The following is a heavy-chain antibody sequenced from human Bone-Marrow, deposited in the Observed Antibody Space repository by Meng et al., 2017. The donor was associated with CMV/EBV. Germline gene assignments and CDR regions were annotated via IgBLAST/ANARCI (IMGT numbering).Heavy chain of an antibody. D-gene: IGHD3-3*01. CDR2: INPNSGGT. J-gene: IGHJ5*02. V-gene: IGHV1-2*02. CDR3: ARTYNDFWSGYFSGWFDP. CDR1: GYTFTGYY. Sequence: ASVKVSCKASGYTFTGYYMHWVRQAPGQGLEWMGWINPNSGGTNYAQKFQGRVTMTRDTSISTAYMELSRLRSDDTAVYYCARTYNDFWSGYFSGWFDPWGQGTLVTVSS.